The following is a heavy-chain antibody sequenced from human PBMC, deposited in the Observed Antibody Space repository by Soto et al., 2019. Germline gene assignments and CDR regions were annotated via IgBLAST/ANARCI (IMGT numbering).Heavy chain of an antibody. D-gene: IGHD6-13*01. V-gene: IGHV3-21*01. Sequence: EVQLVESGGGLVKPGGSLRLSCAASGFTFSSYSMNWVRQAPGKGLEWVSSISSSSSYIYYADSVKGRFTISRDNAKNSLYLQMNSLRAEDTAVYYCARDSAAAGTFSNTDDYYYYYMDVWGKGTTVTVSS. CDR1: GFTFSSYS. J-gene: IGHJ6*03. CDR2: ISSSSSYI. CDR3: ARDSAAAGTFSNTDDYYYYYMDV.